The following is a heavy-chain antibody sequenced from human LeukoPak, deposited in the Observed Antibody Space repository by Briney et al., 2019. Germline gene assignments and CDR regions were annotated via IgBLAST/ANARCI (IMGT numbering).Heavy chain of an antibody. D-gene: IGHD3-22*01. CDR2: IIPIFGTA. Sequence: ASVKVSCKASGGTFTSYAISWVRQAPGQGLEWMGGIIPIFGTANYAQKFQGRVTITADESTSTAYMELSSLRSEDTAVYYCARAAPYYYDSSGYDWNWFDPWGQGTLVTVSS. J-gene: IGHJ5*02. V-gene: IGHV1-69*01. CDR3: ARAAPYYYDSSGYDWNWFDP. CDR1: GGTFTSYA.